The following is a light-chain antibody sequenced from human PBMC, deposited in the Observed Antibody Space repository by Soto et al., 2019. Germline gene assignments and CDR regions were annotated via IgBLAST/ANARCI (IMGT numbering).Light chain of an antibody. CDR1: QGISSY. V-gene: IGKV1-8*01. CDR3: QQSYSTPRT. J-gene: IGKJ1*01. Sequence: AIRITQSPSSFSASTGDRVTITCRASQGISSYLAWYQQKPGKAPKLLIYAASTLQSGVPSRFSGSGSGTDLTLSIGSLQPEDFATYYCQQSYSTPRTFGQGTKVDIK. CDR2: AAS.